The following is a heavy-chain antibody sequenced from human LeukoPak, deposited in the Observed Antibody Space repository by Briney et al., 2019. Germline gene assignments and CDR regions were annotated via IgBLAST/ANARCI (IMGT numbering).Heavy chain of an antibody. Sequence: GGSLRLSCAASGFTFRNYGMHWVRQAPGKGLEGVAVTSYDGSNKYYADSVKGRFTISRENSKNRLYLQMDSLLDEDTAVYYCAKDPISVSSGYSHPDFDYWGQGTLVTVSS. CDR2: TSYDGSNK. V-gene: IGHV3-30*18. J-gene: IGHJ4*02. CDR1: GFTFRNYG. D-gene: IGHD3-22*01. CDR3: AKDPISVSSGYSHPDFDY.